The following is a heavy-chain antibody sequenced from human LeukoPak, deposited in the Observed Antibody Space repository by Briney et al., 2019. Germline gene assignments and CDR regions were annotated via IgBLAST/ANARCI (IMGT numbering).Heavy chain of an antibody. D-gene: IGHD2-15*01. CDR3: AKDLSYGSLRYYFDY. CDR2: ISASGGTT. J-gene: IGHJ4*02. Sequence: PGGSLTLSCAASGFTFSTYAMSWVRQAPGKGLEWVSGISASGGTTYYADSVKGRFTISRDNSKNTLYLQMNSLRAEDTAVYYCAKDLSYGSLRYYFDYWGQGTLVTVSS. CDR1: GFTFSTYA. V-gene: IGHV3-23*01.